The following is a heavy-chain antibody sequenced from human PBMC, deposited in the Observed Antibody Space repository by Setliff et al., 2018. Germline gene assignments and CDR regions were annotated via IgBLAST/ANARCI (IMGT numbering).Heavy chain of an antibody. J-gene: IGHJ5*02. CDR2: IIPIFGTA. Sequence: SVKVSCKASGGTFSSYAISWVRQAPGQGLEWMGGIIPIFGTANYAPRFQGRVTMTRDTSLSTAYMEVRSLRSDDTAVYYCARVLFGDLFSWFDPWGQGTLVTVSS. CDR1: GGTFSSYA. CDR3: ARVLFGDLFSWFDP. D-gene: IGHD3-10*02. V-gene: IGHV1-69*05.